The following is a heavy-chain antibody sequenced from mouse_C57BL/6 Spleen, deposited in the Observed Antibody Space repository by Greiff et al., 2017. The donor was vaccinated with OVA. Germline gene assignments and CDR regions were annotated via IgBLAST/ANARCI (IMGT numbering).Heavy chain of an antibody. CDR3: AIGRDYYDYDNNYFDY. V-gene: IGHV1-74*01. CDR2: IHPSDSDT. J-gene: IGHJ2*01. Sequence: VQLQQPGAELVKPGASVKVSCKASGYTFTSYWMHWVKQRPGQGLEWIGRIHPSDSDTNYNQKFKGKATLTVEKSSSTAYMQLSSLTSEDSAVYYCAIGRDYYDYDNNYFDYWGQGTTLTASS. D-gene: IGHD2-4*01. CDR1: GYTFTSYW.